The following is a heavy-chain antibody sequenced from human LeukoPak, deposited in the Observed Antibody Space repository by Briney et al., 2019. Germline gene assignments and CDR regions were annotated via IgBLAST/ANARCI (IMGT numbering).Heavy chain of an antibody. CDR2: ISTGSSSI. CDR1: GFTFSSYN. J-gene: IGHJ4*02. V-gene: IGHV3-48*02. D-gene: IGHD6-19*01. CDR3: ARGSSGWYFFDY. Sequence: PGGSLRLSCAASGFTFSSYNMNWVRQAPGKGLEWVSYISTGSSSIYYADSVKGRFTISRDNAKNSLYLHMNSLGDDDTAVYYCARGSSGWYFFDYWGQGTLVTVSS.